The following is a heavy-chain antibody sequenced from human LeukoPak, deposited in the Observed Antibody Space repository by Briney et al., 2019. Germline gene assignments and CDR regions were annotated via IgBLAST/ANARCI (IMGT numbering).Heavy chain of an antibody. V-gene: IGHV4-34*01. Sequence: LETLSLTCAVYGGSFSGYYWSWIRQPPGKGLEWIGEINHSGSTNYNPSLKSRVTISVDTSKNQFSLKLSSVTAADTAVYYCARGSSSWYKKPFDYWGQGTLVTVSS. J-gene: IGHJ4*02. CDR2: INHSGST. CDR3: ARGSSSWYKKPFDY. D-gene: IGHD6-13*01. CDR1: GGSFSGYY.